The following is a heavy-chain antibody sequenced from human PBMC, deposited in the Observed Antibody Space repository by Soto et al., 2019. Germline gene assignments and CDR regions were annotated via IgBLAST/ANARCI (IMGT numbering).Heavy chain of an antibody. CDR2: INSDGSVS. CDR1: GFTFGNYW. V-gene: IGHV3-74*01. J-gene: IGHJ6*03. Sequence: EVQLVESGGGLVQPGGSLRLSCAASGFTFGNYWMYWVRQAPGKGLVWVSRINSDGSVSSYADSVKGRLTISRDNVKNTLYLQMDSLRVEDMAVYYCARGDCVGGTCYSLAGSFYYYMDVWGKGTTVTVFS. CDR3: ARGDCVGGTCYSLAGSFYYYMDV. D-gene: IGHD2-15*01.